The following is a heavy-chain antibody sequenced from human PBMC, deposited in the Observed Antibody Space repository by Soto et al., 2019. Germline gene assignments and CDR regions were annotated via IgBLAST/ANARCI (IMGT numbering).Heavy chain of an antibody. D-gene: IGHD7-27*01. CDR1: GFILNNYA. CDR2: IGGPDGDSDGVP. J-gene: IGHJ3*01. CDR3: VKGGGNWGACDF. V-gene: IGHV3-23*01. Sequence: VQLLESGGDLVQPGGSLRLSCVASGFILNNYAMSWVRQAPGKGLEWVSTIGGPDGDSDGVPWSEDSVKGLFTISRDCAANTLFLHMENLTAEASAQFYCVKGGGNWGACDFWGQGTTVVVSS.